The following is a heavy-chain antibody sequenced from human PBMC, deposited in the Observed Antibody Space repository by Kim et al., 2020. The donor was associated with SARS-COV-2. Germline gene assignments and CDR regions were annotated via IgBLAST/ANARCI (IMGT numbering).Heavy chain of an antibody. Sequence: GGSLRLSCAASGFTFSSSAMNWVRQAPGKGLEWVATIGGSGGSIHYADSVKGRFSISRDNSNNMVNLQLDSLRADDTALYYCAKPLRGYFYYGMYVWGQG. J-gene: IGHJ6*02. CDR1: GFTFSSSA. CDR2: IGGSGGSI. V-gene: IGHV3-23*01. CDR3: AKPLRGYFYYGMYV.